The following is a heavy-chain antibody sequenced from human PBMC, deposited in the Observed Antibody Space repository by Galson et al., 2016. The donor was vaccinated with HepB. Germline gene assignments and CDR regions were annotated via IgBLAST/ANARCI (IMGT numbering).Heavy chain of an antibody. CDR2: ITHSGXT. D-gene: IGHD6-13*01. CDR1: GXTFXXXF. J-gene: IGHJ1*01. V-gene: IGHV4-34*01. Sequence: ETLSLTCVVXGXTFXXXFXXXIRQXPGKGLEWIGDITHSGXTNYNPYLKSRVTISKDTSKNQFSLNLTSLTAADAAIYYCARAPSSSRLYEYFQHWGQGTLVTVSS. CDR3: ARAPSSSRLYEYFQH.